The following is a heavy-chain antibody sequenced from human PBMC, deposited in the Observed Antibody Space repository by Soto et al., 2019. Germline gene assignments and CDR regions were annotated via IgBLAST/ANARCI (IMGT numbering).Heavy chain of an antibody. Sequence: GASVRVSCKASGYTFTNYALQWVRQAPGQRLEWMGWINVGNGKTKYSQKFQGRVTITRDTSASTAYMELSSLTSEDTAVYYCARDVQWLLTNWFDPWGQGTLVTVSS. CDR3: ARDVQWLLTNWFDP. J-gene: IGHJ5*02. V-gene: IGHV1-3*01. CDR2: INVGNGKT. CDR1: GYTFTNYA. D-gene: IGHD6-19*01.